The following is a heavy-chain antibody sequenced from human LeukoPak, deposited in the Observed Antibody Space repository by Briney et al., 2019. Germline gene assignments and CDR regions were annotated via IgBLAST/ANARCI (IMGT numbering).Heavy chain of an antibody. CDR2: INGDGTAT. CDR1: GITLSNYW. Sequence: PGGSLRLSCGVSGITLSNYWMHWVRQAPGKGLVWVSRINGDGTATGYADSVQGRFTISRDNAKSTLYLQINNVRGEDTAVYYCVTRRPDILPLDDTFDVWGQGTMVAVSS. CDR3: VTRRPDILPLDDTFDV. J-gene: IGHJ3*01. V-gene: IGHV3-74*01. D-gene: IGHD3-3*02.